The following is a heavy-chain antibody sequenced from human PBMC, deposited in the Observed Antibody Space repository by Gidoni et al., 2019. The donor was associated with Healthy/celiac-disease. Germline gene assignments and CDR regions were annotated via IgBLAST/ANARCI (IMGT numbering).Heavy chain of an antibody. D-gene: IGHD1-7*01. Sequence: QVQLVESGGGLVKPGGSLRLSCAASGFTFSDYYMSWIRQAPGKGLEWVSYISSSSSYTNYADSVKGRFTISRDNAKNSLYLQMNSLRAEDTAVYYCASRSVKLRYFDYWGQGTLVTVSS. J-gene: IGHJ4*02. CDR1: GFTFSDYY. CDR2: ISSSSSYT. CDR3: ASRSVKLRYFDY. V-gene: IGHV3-11*05.